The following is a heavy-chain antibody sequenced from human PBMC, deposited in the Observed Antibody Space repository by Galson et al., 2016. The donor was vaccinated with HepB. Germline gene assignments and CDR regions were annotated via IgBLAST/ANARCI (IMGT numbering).Heavy chain of an antibody. J-gene: IGHJ4*02. CDR3: AGPIRGFCSSISCSGSGAFDY. Sequence: LSLTCAVSGGSLSESNWWSWVRQPPGKGLEWIGEIYRSGSTKYNPSLKSRVTLSVDKSKNQFSLNLSSVTAADTAVYYCAGPIRGFCSSISCSGSGAFDYWGQGTLVTVSS. V-gene: IGHV4-4*02. D-gene: IGHD2-2*01. CDR2: IYRSGST. CDR1: GGSLSESNW.